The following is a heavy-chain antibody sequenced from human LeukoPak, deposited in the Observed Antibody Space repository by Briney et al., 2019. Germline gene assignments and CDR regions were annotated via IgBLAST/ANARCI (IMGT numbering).Heavy chain of an antibody. CDR3: ARDQEGFDY. V-gene: IGHV1-46*01. J-gene: IGHJ4*02. CDR1: GYTFTSNY. Sequence: ASVKVSCKASGYTFTSNYIHWVRQAPGQGLEWMGMIYSRDGSTSYAQKFQGRVTVTRDTSTSTVHMELSGLRSEDTAVYYCARDQEGFDYWGQGTLVIVSS. CDR2: IYSRDGST.